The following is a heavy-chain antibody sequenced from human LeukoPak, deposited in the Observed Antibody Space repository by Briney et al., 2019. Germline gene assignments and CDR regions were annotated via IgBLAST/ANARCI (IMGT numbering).Heavy chain of an antibody. CDR3: ARGKELVTSIDY. CDR1: GGSFSGYY. Sequence: SETLSLTCAVYGGSFSGYYWSWIRQPPGKGREWIGEINHSGSTNYNPSLKSRVTISVDTSKNQFSLKLSSVTAADTAVYYCARGKELVTSIDYWGQGTLVTVSS. D-gene: IGHD6-6*01. CDR2: INHSGST. J-gene: IGHJ4*02. V-gene: IGHV4-34*01.